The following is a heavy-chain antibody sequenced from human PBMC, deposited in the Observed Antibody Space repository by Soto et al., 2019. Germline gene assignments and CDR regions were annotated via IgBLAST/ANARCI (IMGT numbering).Heavy chain of an antibody. D-gene: IGHD2-15*01. J-gene: IGHJ3*02. CDR2: ISAYNGNT. CDR1: GYTFTSYG. CDR3: ARTRRLIVVVVAATLSDAFDI. Sequence: ASVKVSCKASGYTFTSYGSSWVRQAPGQGLEWMGWISAYNGNTNYAQKLQGRVTMTTDTSTSTAYMELRSLRSDDTAVYYCARTRRLIVVVVAATLSDAFDIWGQGTMVTVSS. V-gene: IGHV1-18*01.